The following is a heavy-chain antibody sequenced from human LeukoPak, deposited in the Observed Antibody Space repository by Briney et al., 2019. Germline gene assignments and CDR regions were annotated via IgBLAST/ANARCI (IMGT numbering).Heavy chain of an antibody. Sequence: GGSLRLSCAASGFTFSSYWMSWVRQAPGKGLEWVANIKQDGSERYYVDSVKGRFTIFKDNAKNSLYLQMNSLRAEDTAVYYCARGRGGYPDWGQGTMVTVSS. CDR2: IKQDGSER. D-gene: IGHD5-18*01. V-gene: IGHV3-7*01. CDR1: GFTFSSYW. CDR3: ARGRGGYPD. J-gene: IGHJ3*01.